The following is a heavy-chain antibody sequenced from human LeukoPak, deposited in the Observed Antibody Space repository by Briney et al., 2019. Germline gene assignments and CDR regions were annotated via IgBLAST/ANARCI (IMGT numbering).Heavy chain of an antibody. D-gene: IGHD5-12*01. J-gene: IGHJ4*02. CDR1: GFTFNDYY. V-gene: IGHV3-11*05. Sequence: GGSLRLSCAASGFTFNDYYMSWIRQAPGKGLEWVSYISSSSSFTNHADSVKGRFTISRDNAKNSLYLHMNSLRAEDTAVYYCARDGMSDYDYFDYWGQGTLVTVSS. CDR3: ARDGMSDYDYFDY. CDR2: ISSSSSFT.